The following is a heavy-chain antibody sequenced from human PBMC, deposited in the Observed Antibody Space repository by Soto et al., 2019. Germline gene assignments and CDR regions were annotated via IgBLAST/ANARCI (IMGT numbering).Heavy chain of an antibody. CDR1: GGTFSSYA. V-gene: IGHV1-69*12. CDR3: SRYRDGYYDSSQYGMDV. J-gene: IGHJ6*02. D-gene: IGHD4-17*01. CDR2: IIPIFGTA. Sequence: QVQLVQSGAEVQKPGSSVKVSCKASGGTFSSYAISCVRQAPGQGLEWMGGIIPIFGTANYAQKFQGRFTITADESTSTAYMELSRLRSEDKAVYSCSRYRDGYYDSSQYGMDVWVQGTTVTFSS.